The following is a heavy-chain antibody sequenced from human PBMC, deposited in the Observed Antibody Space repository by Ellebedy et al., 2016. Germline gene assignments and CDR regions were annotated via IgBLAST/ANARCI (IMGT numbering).Heavy chain of an antibody. D-gene: IGHD1-26*01. J-gene: IGHJ4*03. Sequence: SLKISCAASGFTFSSYWMHWVRQAPGKGLEWVSSISWDSRAIGYADSVKGRFTTSRDNAKNALYLQMNSLRLEDTALYYCTKWPIRGGTPYFSYIDSWGLGTLVTVSS. CDR2: ISWDSRAI. CDR3: TKWPIRGGTPYFSYIDS. CDR1: GFTFSSYW. V-gene: IGHV3-9*01.